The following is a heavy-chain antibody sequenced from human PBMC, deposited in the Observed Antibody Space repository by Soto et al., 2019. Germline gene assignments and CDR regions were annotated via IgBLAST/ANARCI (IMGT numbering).Heavy chain of an antibody. V-gene: IGHV4-39*01. CDR2: IYYSGST. Sequence: PSETLSLTCTVSGGSISSSNYYWGWIRQPPGNGLECIGNIYYSGSTYYNPSLKSRVTISVDTSKNQFSLKLSSVTAADTAVYYCSGSDYYYYMDVWGKGTTVTVSS. J-gene: IGHJ6*03. CDR1: GGSISSSNYY. CDR3: SGSDYYYYMDV. D-gene: IGHD6-19*01.